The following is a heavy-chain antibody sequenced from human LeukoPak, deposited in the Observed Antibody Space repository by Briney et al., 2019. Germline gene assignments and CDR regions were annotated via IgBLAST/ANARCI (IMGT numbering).Heavy chain of an antibody. J-gene: IGHJ6*03. CDR1: GYTFSDYG. CDR3: ARDISAWSPYYMDV. D-gene: IGHD6-19*01. Sequence: VKVSCKASGYTFSDYGITWVRQAPGQGLEWMGWISVHNDNTKYPQKFQGRVTMTTDASTKTTYMELRSLRYDDTAVYYCARDISAWSPYYMDVWGKGTTVTVSS. V-gene: IGHV1-18*01. CDR2: ISVHNDNT.